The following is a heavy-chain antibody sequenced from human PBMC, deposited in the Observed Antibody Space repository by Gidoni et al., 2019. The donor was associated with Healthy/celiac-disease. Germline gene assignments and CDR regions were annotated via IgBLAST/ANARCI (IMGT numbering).Heavy chain of an antibody. CDR3: ARERREMATIGGYLDY. CDR1: GGSISSYY. D-gene: IGHD5-12*01. J-gene: IGHJ4*02. Sequence: QVQLQESGPGLVKPSETLSLTCTVSGGSISSYYWSWIRQPPGKGLEWIGYIYYSGSTNYNPSLKSRVTISVDTSKNQFSLKLSSVTAADTAVYYCARERREMATIGGYLDYWGQGTLVTVSS. CDR2: IYYSGST. V-gene: IGHV4-59*01.